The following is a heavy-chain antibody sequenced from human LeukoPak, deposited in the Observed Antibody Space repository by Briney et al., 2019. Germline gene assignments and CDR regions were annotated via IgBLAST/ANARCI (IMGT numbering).Heavy chain of an antibody. CDR2: INHSGST. V-gene: IGHV4-34*01. D-gene: IGHD3-10*01. Sequence: PSETLSLTCTVSGGSISSYYWSWIRQPPGKGLEWIGEINHSGSTNYNPSLKSRVTISVDTSKNQFSLKLSSVTAADTAVYYCARGRIRVRGVIPQSGWFDPWGQGTLVTVSS. CDR1: GGSISSYY. J-gene: IGHJ5*02. CDR3: ARGRIRVRGVIPQSGWFDP.